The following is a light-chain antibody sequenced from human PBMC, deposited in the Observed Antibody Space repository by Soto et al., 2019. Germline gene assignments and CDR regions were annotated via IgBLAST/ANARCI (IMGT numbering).Light chain of an antibody. V-gene: IGLV2-14*01. Sequence: QSALTQPASVSGSPGQSITISCTGTSSDVGGYNYVSWYQQHPGKAPKLMIDEVNNRPSGVSNRFSGSKSGNTASLTISGLQAEDEADSYCSSYTNSSTPVVFGGGTKLTVL. CDR2: EVN. CDR1: SSDVGGYNY. J-gene: IGLJ2*01. CDR3: SSYTNSSTPVV.